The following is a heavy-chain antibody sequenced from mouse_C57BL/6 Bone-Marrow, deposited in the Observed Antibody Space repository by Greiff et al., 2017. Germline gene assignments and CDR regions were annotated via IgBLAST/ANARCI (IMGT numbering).Heavy chain of an antibody. J-gene: IGHJ2*01. CDR3: ARSGDGYPPDY. D-gene: IGHD2-3*01. V-gene: IGHV1-64*01. CDR1: GYTFTSYW. CDR2: IHPNSGST. Sequence: QVQLQQSGAELVKPGASVKLSCKASGYTFTSYWMHWVKQRPGQGLEWIGMIHPNSGSTNYNEKFKSKATLTVDKSSSTAYMQLSSLTSEDSAVYYCARSGDGYPPDYWGQGTTLTVSS.